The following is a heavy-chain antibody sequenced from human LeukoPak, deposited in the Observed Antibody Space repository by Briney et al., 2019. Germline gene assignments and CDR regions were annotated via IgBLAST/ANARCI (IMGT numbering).Heavy chain of an antibody. J-gene: IGHJ5*02. CDR3: AKDLRYGDYEADWFDP. Sequence: GGSLRLPCAASGFTFSSYAMSWVRQAPGKGLEWVSAISGSGGSTYYADSVKGRFTISRDNSKNTLYLQMNSLRAEGTAVYYCAKDLRYGDYEADWFDPWGQGTLVTVSS. D-gene: IGHD4-17*01. V-gene: IGHV3-23*01. CDR2: ISGSGGST. CDR1: GFTFSSYA.